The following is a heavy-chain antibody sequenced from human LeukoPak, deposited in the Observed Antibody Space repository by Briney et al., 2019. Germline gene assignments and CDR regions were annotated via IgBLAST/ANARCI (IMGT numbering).Heavy chain of an antibody. Sequence: GGSLRLSCAASGFTFSSYGIHWVRQAPGKGLEWVAVISYDGSNKYYADSVKGRFTISRDNSKNTLYLQMNSLRAEDTAVYYCAKTKIWFGELPEGYYFDHWGQGTLVTVSS. J-gene: IGHJ4*02. CDR1: GFTFSSYG. D-gene: IGHD3-10*01. CDR3: AKTKIWFGELPEGYYFDH. V-gene: IGHV3-30*18. CDR2: ISYDGSNK.